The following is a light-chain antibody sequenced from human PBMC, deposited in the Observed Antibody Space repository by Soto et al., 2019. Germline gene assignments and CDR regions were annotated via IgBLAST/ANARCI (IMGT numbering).Light chain of an antibody. CDR1: ALPKQY. Sequence: SYELTQPPSVSVSPGQTARITCSGDALPKQYAYWYQQKPGQAPVLVIYKDSERPSGIPERFSGSSSGTTVTLTISGVQAEDEGDYYCQSADSSGYVFGTGTKLTVL. CDR3: QSADSSGYV. V-gene: IGLV3-25*02. J-gene: IGLJ1*01. CDR2: KDS.